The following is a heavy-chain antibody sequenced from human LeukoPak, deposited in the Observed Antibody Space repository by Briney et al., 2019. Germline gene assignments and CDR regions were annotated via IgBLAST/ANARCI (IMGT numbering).Heavy chain of an antibody. CDR1: GLAFTTYS. D-gene: IGHD3-3*01. Sequence: GGSLRLSCVASGLAFTTYSMNWVRQAPGQGLEWVASIDGSSSYIFYADSLKGRVTITRDNAKNSLYLQMNSLRAEDTAVYYCARDQVYAFWSGRFDYYYYYMDVWGKGTTVTVSS. V-gene: IGHV3-21*01. J-gene: IGHJ6*03. CDR2: IDGSSSYI. CDR3: ARDQVYAFWSGRFDYYYYYMDV.